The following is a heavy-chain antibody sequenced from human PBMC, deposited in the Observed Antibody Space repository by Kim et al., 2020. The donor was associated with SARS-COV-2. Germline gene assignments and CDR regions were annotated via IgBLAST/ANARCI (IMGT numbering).Heavy chain of an antibody. CDR2: ISYDGSNK. J-gene: IGHJ6*02. D-gene: IGHD2-15*01. Sequence: GGSLRLSCAASGFTFSSYAMHWVRQAPGKGLEWVAVISYDGSNKYYADSVKGRFTISRDNSKNTLYLQMNSLRAEDTAVYYCANTDGYCSGGSCYSSTLYYYYYGMDVWGQGTTVTVSS. CDR3: ANTDGYCSGGSCYSSTLYYYYYGMDV. CDR1: GFTFSSYA. V-gene: IGHV3-30*04.